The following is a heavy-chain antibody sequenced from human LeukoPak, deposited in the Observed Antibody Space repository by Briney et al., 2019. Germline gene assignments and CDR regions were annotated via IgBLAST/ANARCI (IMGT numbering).Heavy chain of an antibody. CDR2: ISGSGGST. CDR1: GFTFSSYA. J-gene: IGHJ3*02. D-gene: IGHD3-10*01. CDR3: AVTMVRGVTDAFDI. V-gene: IGHV3-23*01. Sequence: GGSLRLSCAASGFTFSSYAMSWVRQAPGKGLEGVSAISGSGGSTYYADSVKGRFTISRDNSKSTLYLQMKSLRAEDTAVYYCAVTMVRGVTDAFDIWAKGQWSPSL.